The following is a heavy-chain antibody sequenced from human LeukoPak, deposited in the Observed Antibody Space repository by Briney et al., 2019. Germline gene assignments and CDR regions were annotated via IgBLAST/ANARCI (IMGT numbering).Heavy chain of an antibody. CDR3: ARGLGGSGTTIRTNWFDP. D-gene: IGHD1-1*01. V-gene: IGHV4-34*01. CDR2: INHSGST. J-gene: IGHJ5*02. CDR1: GESLSGYY. Sequence: RPSQTLSLTCAVDGESLSGYYWSWIRQPPGKGLEWIGEINHSGSTNYNPSLKSRVTISVDTSENQFSLKLSSVTAADTAVYYCARGLGGSGTTIRTNWFDPWGQGTLVTVSS.